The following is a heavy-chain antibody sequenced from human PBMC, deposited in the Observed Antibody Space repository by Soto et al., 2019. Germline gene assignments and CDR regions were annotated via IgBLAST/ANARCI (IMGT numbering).Heavy chain of an antibody. CDR1: GFTFNTYW. D-gene: IGHD3-22*01. J-gene: IGHJ4*02. CDR2: IKSDGSYT. V-gene: IGHV3-74*01. CDR3: ATGGSGYFTY. Sequence: EVQLVESGGGLVQPGGSLRLSCAASGFTFNTYWMQWVRQAPGKGLVWVSRIKSDGSYTNYADSVKGRFTISRDNVKNTLFLQMNSLGAEDTAVYYCATGGSGYFTYWGQGTLVTVSS.